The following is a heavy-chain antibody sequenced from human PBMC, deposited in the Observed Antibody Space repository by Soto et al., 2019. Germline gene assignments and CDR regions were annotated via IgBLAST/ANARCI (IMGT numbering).Heavy chain of an antibody. Sequence: ELQLVESGGGLVKPGESLRLSCAASGFNFSNGWMSWVRQAPGKGLEWVGRIKSKSDGGTIDYAALVKGRFTISIDDSKNTRYLQMNSLKIDDTAVYYCTTDEWEWGQGTLVTVSS. CDR1: GFNFSNGW. D-gene: IGHD1-26*01. V-gene: IGHV3-15*05. CDR2: IKSKSDGGTI. CDR3: TTDEWE. J-gene: IGHJ4*02.